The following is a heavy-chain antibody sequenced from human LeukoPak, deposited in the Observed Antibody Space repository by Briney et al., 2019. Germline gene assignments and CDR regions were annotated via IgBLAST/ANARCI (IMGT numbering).Heavy chain of an antibody. CDR1: GFTFRAYA. D-gene: IGHD6-19*01. CDR3: ARDQGIAVAGAGDY. V-gene: IGHV3-64*01. J-gene: IGHJ4*02. CDR2: ISSNGGST. Sequence: PGGSLRLSCGASGFTFRAYAMHWVRQAPGKGLEYVSAISSNGGSTYYANSVKGRFTISRDNSKNTLYLQMGSLRAEDMGAYYCARDQGIAVAGAGDYWGQGTLVTVSS.